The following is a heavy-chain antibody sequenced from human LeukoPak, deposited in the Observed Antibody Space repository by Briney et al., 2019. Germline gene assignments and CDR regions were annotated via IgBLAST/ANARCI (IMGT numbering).Heavy chain of an antibody. CDR3: ARVKTIFGVVIASLDY. V-gene: IGHV4-4*07. CDR2: MQTSGST. Sequence: SETLSLTCSVSGGSITDYYWSWIRQPAGQGLEWIGRMQTSGSTNYNPSLKSRVTMSVDTSKNQFSLRLSSVTAADTAVYYCARVKTIFGVVIASLDYWGQGTLVTVSS. CDR1: GGSITDYY. D-gene: IGHD3-3*01. J-gene: IGHJ4*02.